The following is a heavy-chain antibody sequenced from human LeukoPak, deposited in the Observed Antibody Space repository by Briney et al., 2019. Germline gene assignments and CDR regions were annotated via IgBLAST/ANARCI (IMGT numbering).Heavy chain of an antibody. CDR2: INHSGST. V-gene: IGHV4-34*01. J-gene: IGHJ4*02. Sequence: SETLSLTCAVYGGSFSGYYRCWIRQPPGKGLEWIGEINHSGSTNYNPSLKSRVTISVDTSKNQFSLKLSSVTAADTAVYYCARGPYYWGQGTLVTVSS. CDR1: GGSFSGYY. CDR3: ARGPYY.